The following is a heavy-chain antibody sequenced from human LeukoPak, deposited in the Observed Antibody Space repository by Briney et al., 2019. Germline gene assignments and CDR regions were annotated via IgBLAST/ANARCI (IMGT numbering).Heavy chain of an antibody. J-gene: IGHJ4*02. CDR2: INQDGSAK. CDR1: GFTLSAHW. CDR3: ARWDIRGTAHQLDY. Sequence: GGSLRLSCAASGFTLSAHWMTWVRQAPGKGLEWVDNINQDGSAKYFLASVKGRFTISRDNAKNSMYLQMNSLRAEDTAVYYCARWDIRGTAHQLDYWGQGILVTVSS. D-gene: IGHD1-7*01. V-gene: IGHV3-7*01.